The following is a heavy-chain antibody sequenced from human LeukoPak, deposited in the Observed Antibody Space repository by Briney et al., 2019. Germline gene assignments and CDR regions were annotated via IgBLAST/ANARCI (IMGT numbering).Heavy chain of an antibody. CDR2: INPNSGGT. J-gene: IGHJ4*02. Sequence: ASVKVSCKASGYTFTGYYMHWVRQAPGQGLEWMGRINPNSGGTNDAQKFQGRVTMTRDTSISTAYMELSRLRSDDTAVYYCARASPWYQLLWDYYFDYWGQGTLVTVSS. CDR3: ARASPWYQLLWDYYFDY. D-gene: IGHD2-2*01. V-gene: IGHV1-2*06. CDR1: GYTFTGYY.